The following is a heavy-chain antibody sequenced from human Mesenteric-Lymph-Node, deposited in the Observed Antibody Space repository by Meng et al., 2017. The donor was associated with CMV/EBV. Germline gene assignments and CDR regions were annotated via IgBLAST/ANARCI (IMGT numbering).Heavy chain of an antibody. CDR1: GGSVSSGAYY. Sequence: CTVSGGSVSSGAYYWSWIRQSPGKGLEWIGYIYYSGTTFYNPSLKSRVSFSMDTSNNHLSLRLRSVTAADTAVYYCARGGVVTPFDSWGQGALVTVSS. J-gene: IGHJ4*02. D-gene: IGHD3-3*01. CDR3: ARGGVVTPFDS. CDR2: IYYSGTT. V-gene: IGHV4-31*03.